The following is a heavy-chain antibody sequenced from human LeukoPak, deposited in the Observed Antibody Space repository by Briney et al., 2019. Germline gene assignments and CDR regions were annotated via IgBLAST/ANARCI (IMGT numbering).Heavy chain of an antibody. J-gene: IGHJ4*02. CDR3: ARDDSYGYFDY. CDR2: IYYAGST. D-gene: IGHD5-18*01. CDR1: GGSISNSSYF. Sequence: SETLSLTCSVSGGSISNSSYFWGWVRQPPGRGLEWIGSIYYAGSTYYNPSLKSRVTISKDTSKNQFALRLSSVTAADTAVYYCARDDSYGYFDYWGQGTLVTVSS. V-gene: IGHV4-39*02.